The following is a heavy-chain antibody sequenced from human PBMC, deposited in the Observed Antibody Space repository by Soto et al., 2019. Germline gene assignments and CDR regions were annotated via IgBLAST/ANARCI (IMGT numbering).Heavy chain of an antibody. CDR2: IWYDGSNK. J-gene: IGHJ6*02. CDR1: GFTFSGYG. V-gene: IGHV3-33*01. CDR3: AREYIGYCSGGSCYPARYYYGMDV. D-gene: IGHD2-15*01. Sequence: GGSLRLSCAASGFTFSGYGMHWVRQAPGRGLEWVAVIWYDGSNKYYADSVKGRLTISRDNSKNTLYLQMNSLRAEDPAVYYCAREYIGYCSGGSCYPARYYYGMDVWGQGTTVTVSS.